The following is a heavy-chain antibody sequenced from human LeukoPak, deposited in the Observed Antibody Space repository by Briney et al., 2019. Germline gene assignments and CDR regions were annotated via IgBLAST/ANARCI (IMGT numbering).Heavy chain of an antibody. J-gene: IGHJ5*02. CDR3: ARDVIVVVPAALSWFDP. Sequence: SVKVSCKASGGTFSSYAISWVRQAPGQGLEWMGGIIPIFGTANYAHKFKGRVTITGDESTNTAYMEMSSLRSADTAVYYCARDVIVVVPAALSWFDPWGQGTLVTVSS. D-gene: IGHD2-2*01. V-gene: IGHV1-69*13. CDR2: IIPIFGTA. CDR1: GGTFSSYA.